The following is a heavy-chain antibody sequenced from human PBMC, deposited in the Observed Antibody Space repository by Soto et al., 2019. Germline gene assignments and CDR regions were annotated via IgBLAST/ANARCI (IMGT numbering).Heavy chain of an antibody. CDR1: GSSFTNTA. CDR2: IIPLFGTT. CDR3: ARYREDGAPHDY. Sequence: GAAGKLCSKASGSSFTNTALHWVLQAPGQGLECMGGIIPLFGTTKYAQKFQGRVTITTXXXXSXXXMXLXXLRXEXTAVYCCARYREDGAPHDYRGQRTLVPVSS. J-gene: IGHJ4*02. V-gene: IGHV1-69*05. D-gene: IGHD1-26*01.